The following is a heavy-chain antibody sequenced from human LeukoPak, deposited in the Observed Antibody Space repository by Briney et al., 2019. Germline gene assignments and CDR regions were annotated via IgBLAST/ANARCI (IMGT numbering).Heavy chain of an antibody. J-gene: IGHJ3*02. CDR1: GFTFSSYD. Sequence: GGSLRLSCAASGFTFSSYDMNWVRQAPGKGLEWVSYISSSSTVYYVDPVKGRFTISRDNAKNSLYLQMNSLRTEDTAVYYCARALDIWGQGTMVTVSS. V-gene: IGHV3-48*01. CDR3: ARALDI. CDR2: ISSSSTV.